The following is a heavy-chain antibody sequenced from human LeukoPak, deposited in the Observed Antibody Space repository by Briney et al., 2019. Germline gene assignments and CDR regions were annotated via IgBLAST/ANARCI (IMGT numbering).Heavy chain of an antibody. Sequence: GGSLRLSCAASGFTVSTNYMSWVRQAPVKGLEWVSVIYSSGAKYYADSVKGRFTISRDNSKNTLYLQMNSLRAEDTAVYYCAREGGLLWFGEPDVWGQGTTVTVSS. CDR3: AREGGLLWFGEPDV. CDR1: GFTVSTNY. CDR2: IYSSGAK. J-gene: IGHJ6*02. V-gene: IGHV3-66*03. D-gene: IGHD3-10*01.